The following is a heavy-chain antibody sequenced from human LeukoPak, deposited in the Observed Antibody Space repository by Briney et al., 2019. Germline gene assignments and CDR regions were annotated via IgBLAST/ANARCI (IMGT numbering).Heavy chain of an antibody. D-gene: IGHD3-22*01. CDR2: IKSKTSDGTV. Sequence: GGSLRLSCAASGFTFSSYSMNWVRQAPGKGLEWVGRIKSKTSDGTVAYAAPVKGRFTISRDDSRNMLFLQMNSLQTEDTAVYYCTTYDSGAYYSAYWGQGTLVTVSS. CDR3: TTYDSGAYYSAY. V-gene: IGHV3-15*01. CDR1: GFTFSSYS. J-gene: IGHJ4*02.